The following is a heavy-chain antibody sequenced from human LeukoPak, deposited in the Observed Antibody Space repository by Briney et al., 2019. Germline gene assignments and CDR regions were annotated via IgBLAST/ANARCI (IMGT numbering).Heavy chain of an antibody. V-gene: IGHV3-7*01. CDR3: AREGITIFGVVYYYYYMDV. CDR2: IKQGGSEK. D-gene: IGHD3-3*01. Sequence: PGGSLRLSCAASGFTFSSYWMSGVGQAPGKGREGVANIKQGGSEKYYVDSVKGRFTISRDNAKNSLYLQMNSLRAEDTAVYYCAREGITIFGVVYYYYYMDVWGKGTTVTVSS. CDR1: GFTFSSYW. J-gene: IGHJ6*03.